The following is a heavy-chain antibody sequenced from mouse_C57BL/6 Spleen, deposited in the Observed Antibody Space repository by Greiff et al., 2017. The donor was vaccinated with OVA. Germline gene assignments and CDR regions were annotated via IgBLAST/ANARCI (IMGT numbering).Heavy chain of an antibody. CDR3: TSGSSYAMDY. D-gene: IGHD1-1*01. V-gene: IGHV14-4*01. Sequence: EVQLVESGAELVRPGASVKLSCTASGFNIKDDYMHWVKQRPEQGLEWIGWIDPENGDTEYASKFQGKATITAVTSSNTAYLQLSSLTSEDTAVYYCTSGSSYAMDYWGQGTSVTVSS. CDR1: GFNIKDDY. J-gene: IGHJ4*01. CDR2: IDPENGDT.